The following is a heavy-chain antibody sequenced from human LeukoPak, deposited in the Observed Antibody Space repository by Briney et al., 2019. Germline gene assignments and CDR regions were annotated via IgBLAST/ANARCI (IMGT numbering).Heavy chain of an antibody. D-gene: IGHD3-22*01. Sequence: PSETLSLTCTVSGGSISSSSYYWGWIRQPPGKGLEWIGSIYYSGSTYYNPSLKSRVTISVDTSKNQFSLKLSSVTAADTAVYYCARDSLLYDSPQYYFDYWGQGTLVTVSS. CDR3: ARDSLLYDSPQYYFDY. J-gene: IGHJ4*02. V-gene: IGHV4-39*07. CDR2: IYYSGST. CDR1: GGSISSSSYY.